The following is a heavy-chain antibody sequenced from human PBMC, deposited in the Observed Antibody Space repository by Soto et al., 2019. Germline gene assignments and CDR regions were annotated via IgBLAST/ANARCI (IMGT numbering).Heavy chain of an antibody. CDR1: GGSINTGIYY. V-gene: IGHV4-61*01. Sequence: QVQLQESGPRLVKPSQTLSLTCTVSGGSINTGIYYWTWIRQPPGKGLEWIGNIFYTGSTFYNPSLKSRVTLSIDSSNNQFSLKLTSLTAADTAVYYCAGDLGDYTGLWGQGTLVAVSS. J-gene: IGHJ4*02. CDR2: IFYTGST. CDR3: AGDLGDYTGL. D-gene: IGHD4-17*01.